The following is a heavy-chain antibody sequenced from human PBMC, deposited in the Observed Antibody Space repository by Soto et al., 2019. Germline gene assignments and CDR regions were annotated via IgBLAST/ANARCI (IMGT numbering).Heavy chain of an antibody. CDR2: ISYDGSNK. CDR3: AKVFAAALIDY. J-gene: IGHJ4*02. CDR1: GFTFIRSG. V-gene: IGHV3-30*18. D-gene: IGHD6-6*01. Sequence: GGSLRLSCAASGFTFIRSGMHCVRQAPGKGLEWVAVISYDGSNKYYADSVKGRFTISRDNSKNTLYLQMNSLRAEDTAVYYCAKVFAAALIDYWGQGTLVTVSS.